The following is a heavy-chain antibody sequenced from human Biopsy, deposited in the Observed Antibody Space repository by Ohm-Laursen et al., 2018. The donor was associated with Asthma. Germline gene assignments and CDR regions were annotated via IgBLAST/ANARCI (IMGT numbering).Heavy chain of an antibody. CDR2: ISSDVRE. CDR3: VRWRSGYPDHYSDF. V-gene: IGHV3-30*03. CDR1: GFSFSNYG. J-gene: IGHJ4*02. Sequence: SLRLSCTATGFSFSNYGMHWVRQAPGKGLEWVALISSDVREWYADSVKGRFTISRDNSKNTLDLQMNSLRGDDTAVYYCVRWRSGYPDHYSDFWGLGTLVTVSS. D-gene: IGHD2-21*01.